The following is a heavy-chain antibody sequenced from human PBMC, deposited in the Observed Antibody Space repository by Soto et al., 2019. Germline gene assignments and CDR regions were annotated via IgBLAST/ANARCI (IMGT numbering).Heavy chain of an antibody. D-gene: IGHD3-16*01. CDR3: ARCPPGPAPRWGV. CDR1: GGSNIRGGYS. J-gene: IGHJ6*02. V-gene: IGHV4-30-2*01. CDR2: IYPTGKT. Sequence: RSLTCAVPGGSNIRGGYSWSWIRQTRGKALEWIGYIYPTGKTYYNPSLENRVTISIDTGKNQFSRLLTTVTAAVRPVGHFARCPPGPAPRWGVWGHGTTVTVSS.